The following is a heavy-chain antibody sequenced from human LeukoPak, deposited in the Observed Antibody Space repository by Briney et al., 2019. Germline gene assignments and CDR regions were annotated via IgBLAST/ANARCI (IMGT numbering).Heavy chain of an antibody. D-gene: IGHD1-26*01. CDR2: IGGPYGGT. CDR1: GFTFSNYA. CDR3: ARQNGGSYYGWDYFDF. Sequence: GGSLRLSCAASGFTFSNYAMSWVRQAPGKGLECVSSIGGPYGGTYYPDSVKGRFTISRDNSKNTLYLEVSSLGAEDTAVYYCARQNGGSYYGWDYFDFWGQGTLVTVSS. J-gene: IGHJ4*02. V-gene: IGHV3-23*01.